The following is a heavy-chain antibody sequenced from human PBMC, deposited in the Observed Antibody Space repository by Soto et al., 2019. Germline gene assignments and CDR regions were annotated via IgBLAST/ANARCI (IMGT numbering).Heavy chain of an antibody. J-gene: IGHJ4*02. CDR2: ISSSSSYI. CDR3: ASDNEPWSGYSYFHY. Sequence: GGSLRLSCAASGFTFSSYSMNWVRQAPGKGLEWVSSISSSSSYIYYADSVKGRFTISRDNAKNSLYLQMNSLRAEDTAVYYCASDNEPWSGYSYFHYWGQGTMVTVYS. D-gene: IGHD3-3*01. CDR1: GFTFSSYS. V-gene: IGHV3-21*01.